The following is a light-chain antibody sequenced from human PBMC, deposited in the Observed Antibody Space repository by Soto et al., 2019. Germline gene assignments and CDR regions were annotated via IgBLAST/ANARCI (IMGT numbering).Light chain of an antibody. V-gene: IGKV3-20*01. CDR3: QHYGSSSYT. CDR1: QSVSSSY. J-gene: IGKJ2*01. CDR2: DAS. Sequence: EIVLTQSPGTLSLSPGERATLSCRASQSVSSSYLAWYQQKPGQAPRLLIYDASSRATGIPDRFSGSGSGTDFTLTISRLEPEEFAVYYCQHYGSSSYTFGQGTKLEIK.